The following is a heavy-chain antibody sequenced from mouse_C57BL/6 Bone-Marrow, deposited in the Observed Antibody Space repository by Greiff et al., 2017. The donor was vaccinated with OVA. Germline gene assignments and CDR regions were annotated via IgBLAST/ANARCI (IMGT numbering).Heavy chain of an antibody. V-gene: IGHV1-64*01. CDR3: AIGFRGYGLFDY. J-gene: IGHJ2*01. D-gene: IGHD2-2*01. CDR2: IHPNSGST. CDR1: GYTFTSYW. Sequence: QVQLQQSGAELVKPGASVKLSCKASGYTFTSYWMHWVKQRPGQGLEWIGMIHPNSGSTNYNEKFKSKATLTVDKSSSTAYMQLSSLTSEDSAVYYCAIGFRGYGLFDYWGQGTTLTVSS.